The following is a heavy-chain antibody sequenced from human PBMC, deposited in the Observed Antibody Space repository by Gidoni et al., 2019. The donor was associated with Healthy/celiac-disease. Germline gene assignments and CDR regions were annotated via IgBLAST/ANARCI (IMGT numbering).Heavy chain of an antibody. CDR3: ARDRSNSLLSGYYYYGMDV. CDR1: GFTFSSYS. D-gene: IGHD3-10*01. V-gene: IGHV3-21*01. J-gene: IGHJ6*02. Sequence: EVQLVESGGGLVKPGGSLRLSCAASGFTFSSYSMNWVRQAPGKGLEWVSSISSSSSYIYYADSVKGRFTISRDNAKNSLYLQMNSLRAEDTAVYYCARDRSNSLLSGYYYYGMDVWGQGTTVTVSS. CDR2: ISSSSSYI.